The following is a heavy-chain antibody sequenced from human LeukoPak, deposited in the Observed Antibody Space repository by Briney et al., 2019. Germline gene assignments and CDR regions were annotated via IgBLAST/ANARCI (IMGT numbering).Heavy chain of an antibody. CDR2: IYSSGST. D-gene: IGHD3-22*01. CDR3: ARSSAYGGAFDI. Sequence: PSETLSLTCSVSGGSISSCYWSWIRQPAGKGLEWIGRIYSSGSTNYNPSLESRVTISVDTSKNQFSLKLSSVTAADTAVYYCARSSAYGGAFDIWGQGTMVTVSS. CDR1: GGSISSCY. J-gene: IGHJ3*02. V-gene: IGHV4-4*07.